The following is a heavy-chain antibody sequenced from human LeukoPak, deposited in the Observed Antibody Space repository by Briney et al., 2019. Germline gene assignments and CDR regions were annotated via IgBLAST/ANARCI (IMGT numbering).Heavy chain of an antibody. CDR2: MFTSGNT. D-gene: IGHD2-2*02. CDR3: ARSRCYNCAFDV. J-gene: IGHJ3*01. CDR1: SGSISPYY. V-gene: IGHV4-4*07. Sequence: SETLSLTCTVSSGSISPYYWSWIWQPAGKGLEWIGRMFTSGNTNYNSSLKTRVTMSVDTSKHQFSLKLISVTAADTAVYYCARSRCYNCAFDVWGQGTMVTVSS.